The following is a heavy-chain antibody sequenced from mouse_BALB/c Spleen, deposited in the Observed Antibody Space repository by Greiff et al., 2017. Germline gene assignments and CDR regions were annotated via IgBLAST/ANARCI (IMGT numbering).Heavy chain of an antibody. CDR3: ARVPYYYGSSYDAMDY. CDR1: GFSLTSYG. D-gene: IGHD1-1*01. CDR2: IWAGGST. J-gene: IGHJ4*01. Sequence: VQLVESGPGLVAPSQSLSITCTVSGFSLTSYGVHWVRQPPGKGLEWLGVIWAGGSTNYNSALMSRLSISKDNSKSQVFLKMNSLQTDDTAMYYCARVPYYYGSSYDAMDYWGQGTSVTVSS. V-gene: IGHV2-9*02.